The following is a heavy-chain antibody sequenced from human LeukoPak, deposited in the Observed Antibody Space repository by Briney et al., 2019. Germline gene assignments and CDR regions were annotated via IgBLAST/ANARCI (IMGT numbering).Heavy chain of an antibody. CDR2: ISSSSSYI. D-gene: IGHD3-22*01. Sequence: GGSLRLSCAASGFTFSSYSMNWVRQAPGKGLEWVSSISSSSSYIYYADSVKGRFTISRDSAKNSLYLQMNSLRAEDTAVYYCARWYDSSGYYGRVFDYWGQGTLVTVSS. J-gene: IGHJ4*01. CDR3: ARWYDSSGYYGRVFDY. V-gene: IGHV3-21*01. CDR1: GFTFSSYS.